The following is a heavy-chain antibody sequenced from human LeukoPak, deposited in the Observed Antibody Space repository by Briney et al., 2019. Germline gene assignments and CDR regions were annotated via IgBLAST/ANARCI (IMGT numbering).Heavy chain of an antibody. CDR2: ITAYNGNT. J-gene: IGHJ4*02. CDR1: GSTFTTYG. D-gene: IGHD3-22*01. CDR3: ARGLALGSESSGYYYLPDY. V-gene: IGHV1-18*01. Sequence: GASVKVSCKASGSTFTTYGISWVRQAPGQGLEWMGWITAYNGNTHYAQKLQGRVTLTTDTSTSTAYMELRSLRSDDTAVYYCARGLALGSESSGYYYLPDYWGQGTLVTVSS.